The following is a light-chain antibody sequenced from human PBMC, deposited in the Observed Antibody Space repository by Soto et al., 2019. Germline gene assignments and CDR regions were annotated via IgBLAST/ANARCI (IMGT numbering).Light chain of an antibody. CDR2: EDN. Sequence: NFMLTQPHSVSESPGMTATISCTRSSGSIASNFVQWYQQRPGSGPTTVIYEDNRRPSGVPDRFSGSIDRSSNSASLTISGLQSEDEADYYCQSYDSSNRVIFGGGTKLTVL. CDR3: QSYDSSNRVI. CDR1: SGSIASNF. J-gene: IGLJ2*01. V-gene: IGLV6-57*04.